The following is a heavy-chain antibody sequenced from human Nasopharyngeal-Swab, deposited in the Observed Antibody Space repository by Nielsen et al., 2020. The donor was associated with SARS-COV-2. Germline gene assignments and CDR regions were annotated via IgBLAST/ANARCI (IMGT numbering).Heavy chain of an antibody. CDR2: IYSGDST. J-gene: IGHJ4*02. Sequence: GGSLRLSCAASGFTVSSNYMSWVPQAPGKGLEWVSVIYSGDSTDYADSVKGRFTVSRDISKNTLYLQMNSLRVEDTAVYYCARGRAPGGYNHIDYWGQGTLVTVSS. CDR1: GFTVSSNY. D-gene: IGHD5-24*01. CDR3: ARGRAPGGYNHIDY. V-gene: IGHV3-53*01.